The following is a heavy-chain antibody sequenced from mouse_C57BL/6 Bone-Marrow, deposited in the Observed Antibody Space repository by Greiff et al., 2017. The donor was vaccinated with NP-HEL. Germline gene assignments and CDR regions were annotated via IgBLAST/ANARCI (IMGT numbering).Heavy chain of an antibody. J-gene: IGHJ4*01. V-gene: IGHV5-17*01. CDR3: ARIIYDGYLYAMDY. CDR1: GFTFSDYG. Sequence: EVQRVESGGGLVKPGGSLKLSCAASGFTFSDYGMHWVRQAPEKGLEWVAYISSGSSTISYADTVKGRFTISRDNAKNTLFLQMTSLRSEDTAMYYCARIIYDGYLYAMDYWGQGTSVTVSS. CDR2: ISSGSSTI. D-gene: IGHD2-3*01.